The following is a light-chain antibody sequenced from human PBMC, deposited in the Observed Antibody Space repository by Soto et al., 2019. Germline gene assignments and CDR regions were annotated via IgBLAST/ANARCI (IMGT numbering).Light chain of an antibody. CDR1: QDISNY. CDR3: QQYDNLIT. Sequence: EIQRTQSPSSVSAAVGDRVTITGQASQDISNYLNWYQQKPGTAPKILIYDASNLETGVPSRFSGIGSGTDFTFTISSMKPEDIATDYCQQYDNLITFGQGTRLEI. J-gene: IGKJ5*01. CDR2: DAS. V-gene: IGKV1-33*01.